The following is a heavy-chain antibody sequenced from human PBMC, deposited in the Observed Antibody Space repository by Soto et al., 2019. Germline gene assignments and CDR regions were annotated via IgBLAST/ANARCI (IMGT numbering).Heavy chain of an antibody. CDR3: AKAGFHSSGWYYYHYGSDV. CDR2: ISYDGSNK. Sequence: QVQLVESGGGVVQPGRSLRLSCAASGFTFSSYGMHWVRQAPGKWLEWVAVISYDGSNKSYADSVQGRFTISRDHYTYYPELQFTCRRAEDKAVYYSAKAGFHSSGWYYYHYGSDVLGRGTTFTVSS. J-gene: IGHJ6*02. CDR1: GFTFSSYG. D-gene: IGHD6-25*01. V-gene: IGHV3-30*18.